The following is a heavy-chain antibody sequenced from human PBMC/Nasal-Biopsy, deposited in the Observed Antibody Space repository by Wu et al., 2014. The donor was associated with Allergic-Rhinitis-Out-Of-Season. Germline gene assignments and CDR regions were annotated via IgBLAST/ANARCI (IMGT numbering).Heavy chain of an antibody. J-gene: IGHJ4*02. Sequence: TLSLTCTVSGGSISNYYWSWIRQSPGKGLEWIALFTTVGKTKYNPSLKGRVTISIDTSKSELSLKLSSVTAADTAMYYCARDGHADYDVFDSWGQGTLVTVSS. CDR3: ARDGHADYDVFDS. CDR2: FTTVGKT. D-gene: IGHD4-17*01. CDR1: GGSISNYY. V-gene: IGHV4-59*01.